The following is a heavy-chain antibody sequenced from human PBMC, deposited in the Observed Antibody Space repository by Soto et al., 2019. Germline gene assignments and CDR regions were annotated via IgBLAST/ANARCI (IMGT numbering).Heavy chain of an antibody. V-gene: IGHV3-48*01. J-gene: IGHJ6*03. D-gene: IGHD3-3*01. CDR2: ISSSSSTI. CDR3: ARDPYYDFWSGPYYYYYYMDV. Sequence: GRSLRLSCAASGFTFSSYSMNWVHQAPGKGLEWVSYISSSSSTIYYADSVKGRFTISRDNAKNSLYLQMNSLRAEDTAVYYCARDPYYDFWSGPYYYYYYMDVWGKGTTVTVSS. CDR1: GFTFSSYS.